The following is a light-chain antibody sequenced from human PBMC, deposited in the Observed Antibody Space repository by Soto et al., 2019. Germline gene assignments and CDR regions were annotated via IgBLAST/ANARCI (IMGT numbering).Light chain of an antibody. CDR3: QQYNSYFT. Sequence: DIQMTQSPSTLSASVGDRVTITCRASQSISSWLAWYQQKPGKAPTLLIYDAYSLESGVPSRFSGSGSWTEFTLNISALQPDHFASSYSQQYNSYFTFGPGTKLHIK. V-gene: IGKV1-5*01. CDR1: QSISSW. J-gene: IGKJ3*01. CDR2: DAY.